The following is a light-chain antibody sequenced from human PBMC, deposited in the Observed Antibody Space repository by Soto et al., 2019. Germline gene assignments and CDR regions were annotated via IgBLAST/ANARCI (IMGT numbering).Light chain of an antibody. CDR3: QQLNSFPIT. Sequence: DVPMTQSPSTLSASIGDRVTITCRASQAISSYLAWYQQKPGRAPKLLSYAASTLQSGVPSRFRGSGSGTEFTLTITSLKPEDFETYYCQQLNSFPITFGQGTRLEIK. V-gene: IGKV1-9*01. J-gene: IGKJ5*01. CDR2: AAS. CDR1: QAISSY.